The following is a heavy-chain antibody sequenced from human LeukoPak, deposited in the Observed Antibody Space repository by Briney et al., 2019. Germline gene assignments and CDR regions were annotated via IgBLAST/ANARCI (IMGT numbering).Heavy chain of an antibody. D-gene: IGHD3-22*01. CDR3: ARDVDYYDSSGYYSGDY. CDR2: IYTSGST. V-gene: IGHV4-4*07. Sequence: SETLSLTCTVSGGSISSYYWSWIQQPAGKGLEWIGRIYTSGSTNYNPSLKSRVTMSVDTSKNQFSLKLSSVTAADTAVYYCARDVDYYDSSGYYSGDYWGQGTLVTVSS. J-gene: IGHJ4*02. CDR1: GGSISSYY.